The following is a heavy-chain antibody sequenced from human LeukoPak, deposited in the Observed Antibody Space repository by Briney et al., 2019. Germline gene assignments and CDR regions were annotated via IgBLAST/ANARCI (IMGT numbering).Heavy chain of an antibody. Sequence: SETLSLTCTVSGGSISSYYWSWIRRPPGKGLEWIGYIYYSGSTNYNPSLKSRVTISVDTSKNQFSLKLSSVTAADTAVYYCASLGDYDSSGYRYFDLWGRGTLVTVSS. V-gene: IGHV4-59*01. CDR1: GGSISSYY. D-gene: IGHD3-22*01. CDR3: ASLGDYDSSGYRYFDL. CDR2: IYYSGST. J-gene: IGHJ2*01.